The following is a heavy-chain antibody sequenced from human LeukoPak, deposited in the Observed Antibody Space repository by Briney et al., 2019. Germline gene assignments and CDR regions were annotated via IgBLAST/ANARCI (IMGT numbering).Heavy chain of an antibody. Sequence: GGSQRLSCAASGFTVSSNYMSLVRQAPGKGLEWVSGIYSGGSTYYADSVKGRFTISRDNSKNTLYLQMNSLRAEDTAVYYCARDTGTTYYYGSGSSDGMDVWGQGTTVTVSS. J-gene: IGHJ6*02. CDR3: ARDTGTTYYYGSGSSDGMDV. CDR1: GFTVSSNY. CDR2: IYSGGST. V-gene: IGHV3-66*01. D-gene: IGHD3-10*01.